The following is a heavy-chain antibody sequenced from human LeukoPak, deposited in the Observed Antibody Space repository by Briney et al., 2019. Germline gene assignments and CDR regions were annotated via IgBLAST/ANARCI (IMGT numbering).Heavy chain of an antibody. J-gene: IGHJ3*02. Sequence: TGGSLRLSCAASGFTFSSYAMHWVRQAPGKGLEWVAVISYDGSNKYYADSVKGRFTISRDNSKNTLYLQMNSLRAEDTAVYYCAKVSTYYYDSSAAFDIWGQGTMVTVSS. CDR2: ISYDGSNK. CDR1: GFTFSSYA. D-gene: IGHD3-22*01. V-gene: IGHV3-30*04. CDR3: AKVSTYYYDSSAAFDI.